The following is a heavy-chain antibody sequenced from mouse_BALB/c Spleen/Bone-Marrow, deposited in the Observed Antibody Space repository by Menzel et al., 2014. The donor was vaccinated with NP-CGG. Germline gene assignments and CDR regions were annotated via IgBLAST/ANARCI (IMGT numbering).Heavy chain of an antibody. D-gene: IGHD1-1*01. CDR1: GYAFSSSW. Sequence: QVQLQQSGPELVKPVASVMFCCKASGYAFSSSWMNWVKQRPGQGLEWIGRIYPGDGDTNYNGKFKGKATITADTSSNTAYLQLSSLTSEDTAVYYCARVQLLRSRVLDYWGQGTPLTVSS. V-gene: IGHV1-82*01. CDR2: IYPGDGDT. J-gene: IGHJ2*01. CDR3: ARVQLLRSRVLDY.